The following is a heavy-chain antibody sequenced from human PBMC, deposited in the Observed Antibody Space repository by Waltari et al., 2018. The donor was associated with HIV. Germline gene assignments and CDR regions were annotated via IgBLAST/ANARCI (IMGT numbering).Heavy chain of an antibody. V-gene: IGHV3-9*01. CDR2: ISWDSDTI. D-gene: IGHD4-17*01. J-gene: IGHJ3*02. CDR3: AKVAMTSVTSYAIDI. CDR1: GFTFDDYA. Sequence: GGSLRLSCATSGFTFDDYAMHWVRQAPGKGLEWVSGISWDSDTIGYADSVKGRFTISRDNAKNSLSLQMNSLRAEDTALYYCAKVAMTSVTSYAIDIWGLGTMVTVSS.